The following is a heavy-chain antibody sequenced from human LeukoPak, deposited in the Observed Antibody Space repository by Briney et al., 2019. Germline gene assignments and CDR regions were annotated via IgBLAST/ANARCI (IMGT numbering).Heavy chain of an antibody. J-gene: IGHJ4*01. V-gene: IGHV1-8*01. CDR3: ARGFSDYDGTDYAILKY. CDR2: INPNSDDT. CDR1: GYTFTTYE. Sequence: ASVKVSCKASGYTFTTYEIDWVRQAPGQGLEWMGWINPNSDDTGYAQKFQGRVTMTRDTSITTAYMELSSLISEDTAVYYCARGFSDYDGTDYAILKYWGHGTLVTVSS. D-gene: IGHD3-22*01.